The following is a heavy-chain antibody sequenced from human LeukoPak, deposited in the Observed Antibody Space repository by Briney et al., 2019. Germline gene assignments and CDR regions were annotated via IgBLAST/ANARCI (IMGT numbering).Heavy chain of an antibody. CDR2: IYPGDSDT. D-gene: IGHD5-18*01. V-gene: IGHV5-51*01. J-gene: IGHJ4*02. Sequence: GESLKISCKGSGYSFTSYWIGWVRQMPGKGLEWMGIIYPGDSDTRYSPSFQGQVTISADKSISTAYLQWSSLKASDTAMYYCARRSRSPGGYSYGYFDYWGQGTLVTVSS. CDR3: ARRSRSPGGYSYGYFDY. CDR1: GYSFTSYW.